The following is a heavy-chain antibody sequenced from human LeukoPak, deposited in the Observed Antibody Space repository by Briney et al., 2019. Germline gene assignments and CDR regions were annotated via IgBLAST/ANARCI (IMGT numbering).Heavy chain of an antibody. CDR1: GDSVSSNSAA. D-gene: IGHD5-18*01. Sequence: SQTLSLTCAISGDSVSSNSAAWNWIRQSPSRGLEWLGRTYYRSKWYNDYAVSVKSRITINPDTSKNQFSLKLSSVTAADTAVYYCARDGAGIQLWLPPVGYFDYWGQGTLVTVSS. V-gene: IGHV6-1*01. CDR3: ARDGAGIQLWLPPVGYFDY. CDR2: TYYRSKWYN. J-gene: IGHJ4*02.